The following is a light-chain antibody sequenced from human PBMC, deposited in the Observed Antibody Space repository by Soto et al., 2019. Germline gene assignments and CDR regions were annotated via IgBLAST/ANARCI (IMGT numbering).Light chain of an antibody. J-gene: IGLJ1*01. CDR1: SSDVGGYNY. CDR3: SSYTSISPPYV. V-gene: IGLV2-14*01. Sequence: QSVLTQPASVSGSPGQSITISCTGTSSDVGGYNYVSWYQQHPGKAPKLMIYEVSNRPSGVSNRFSGSKSGNTASLTISGLPDEDEADYYCSSYTSISPPYVFGTGTKVTVL. CDR2: EVS.